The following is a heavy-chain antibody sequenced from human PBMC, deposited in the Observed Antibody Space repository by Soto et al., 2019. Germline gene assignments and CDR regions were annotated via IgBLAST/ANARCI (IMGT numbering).Heavy chain of an antibody. Sequence: QVRLQESGPGLVKPSETLSLSCLVSGDSVGNGPYYWSWIRQSPGEGLEWIAYIYYSGSTNVNPSLESRVNISIDMSKNQFFLELRSVTAADAAAYFCARVGSSCHSGGCYYYYGPGVWGQGTTVAISS. J-gene: IGHJ6*02. D-gene: IGHD1-26*01. CDR3: ARVGSSCHSGGCYYYYGPGV. V-gene: IGHV4-61*01. CDR1: GDSVGNGPYY. CDR2: IYYSGST.